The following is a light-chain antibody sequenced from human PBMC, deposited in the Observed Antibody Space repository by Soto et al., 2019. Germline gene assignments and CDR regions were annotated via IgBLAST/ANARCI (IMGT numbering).Light chain of an antibody. V-gene: IGKV3-15*01. CDR3: LRYSSSQWT. CDR1: QSVSSN. Sequence: EIVVTQSPATLSVSPGERATLSCRASQSVSSNLAWYQQKPGQAPRLLIYGASTRATGIPARFSGSGSGTEFTLTISSLQSEDFAVYFCLRYSSSQWTFGQGTKVEIK. J-gene: IGKJ1*01. CDR2: GAS.